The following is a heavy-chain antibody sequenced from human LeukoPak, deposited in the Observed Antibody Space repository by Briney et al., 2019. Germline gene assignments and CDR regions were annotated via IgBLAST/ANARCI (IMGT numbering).Heavy chain of an antibody. J-gene: IGHJ4*02. V-gene: IGHV4-39*02. CDR2: IYYSGST. Sequence: SETLSLTCTVSGGSISSSSYYWGWIRQPPGKGLEWIGSIYYSGSTYYNSSLKSRVTISVDTSKNQFSLKLSSVTAADTAVYYCARDHGSGSYYRANPNPFDYWGQGTLVTVSS. CDR3: ARDHGSGSYYRANPNPFDY. D-gene: IGHD3-10*01. CDR1: GGSISSSSYY.